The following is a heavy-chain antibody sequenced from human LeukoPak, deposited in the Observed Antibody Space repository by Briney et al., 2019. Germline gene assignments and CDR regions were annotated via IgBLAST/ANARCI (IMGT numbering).Heavy chain of an antibody. J-gene: IGHJ1*01. D-gene: IGHD6-6*01. Sequence: GGSLRLSCVASGFTFSTYGMTWVRQAPGKGLEWVALIRHDETNQYYADSVQGRFTISRDTSRNTVYLQMNNLRVEDTAVYYCAKEYTPSSPLGEFASWGQGTLVTVSS. V-gene: IGHV3-30*02. CDR2: IRHDETNQ. CDR1: GFTFSTYG. CDR3: AKEYTPSSPLGEFAS.